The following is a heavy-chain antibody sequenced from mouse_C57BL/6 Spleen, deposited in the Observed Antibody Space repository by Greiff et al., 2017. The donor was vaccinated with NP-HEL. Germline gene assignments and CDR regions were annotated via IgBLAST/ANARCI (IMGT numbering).Heavy chain of an antibody. D-gene: IGHD1-1*01. CDR1: GYAFSSYW. J-gene: IGHJ1*03. V-gene: IGHV1-80*01. Sequence: VQVVESGAELVKPGASVKISCKASGYAFSSYWMNWVKQRPGKGLEWIGQIYPGDGDTNYNGKFKGKATLTADKSSSTAYMQLSSLTSEDSAVYFCARSGSSHWYFDVWGTGTTVTVSS. CDR2: IYPGDGDT. CDR3: ARSGSSHWYFDV.